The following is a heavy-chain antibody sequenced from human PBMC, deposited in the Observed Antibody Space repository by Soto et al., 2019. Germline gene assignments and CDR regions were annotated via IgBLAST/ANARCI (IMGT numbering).Heavy chain of an antibody. CDR2: ISYDGTNK. D-gene: IGHD5-12*01. V-gene: IGHV3-30*18. CDR3: AKGGRGGYDYIDY. CDR1: GFTFSSSG. J-gene: IGHJ4*02. Sequence: LRLSCAASGFTFSSSGLHWVRQAPGNGLEWVAVISYDGTNKYYADSGKGRFTISRDNSKNTLYLQMDSLRAEDTAVYYCAKGGRGGYDYIDYWGQGTLVTVS.